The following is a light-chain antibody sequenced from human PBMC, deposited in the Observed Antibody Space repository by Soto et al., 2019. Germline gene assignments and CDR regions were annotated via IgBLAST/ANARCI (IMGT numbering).Light chain of an antibody. V-gene: IGKV3-15*01. CDR3: QQYHNWPPWT. J-gene: IGKJ1*01. CDR1: QSVSSN. Sequence: ELVMTQSPATLSVSPGERATLSCRASQSVSSNLAWYQQKPGQAPRLLIYGASTRATGIPARVSGSGSGTEFTLTISSLQSEDFAVYYCQQYHNWPPWTFGQGTKVEIK. CDR2: GAS.